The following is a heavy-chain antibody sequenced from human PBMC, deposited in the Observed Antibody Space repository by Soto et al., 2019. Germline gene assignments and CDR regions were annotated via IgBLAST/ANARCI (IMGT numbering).Heavy chain of an antibody. CDR2: IIPIFGTA. CDR3: ARDQGLITIFGVVITPYYYYGMDV. Sequence: SVKVSCKASGGTFSSYVISWVRQAPGQGLEWMGGIIPIFGTANYAQKFQGRVTITADESTSTAYMELSSLRSEDTAVYYCARDQGLITIFGVVITPYYYYGMDVWGQGTTVTVSS. CDR1: GGTFSSYV. J-gene: IGHJ6*02. V-gene: IGHV1-69*13. D-gene: IGHD3-3*01.